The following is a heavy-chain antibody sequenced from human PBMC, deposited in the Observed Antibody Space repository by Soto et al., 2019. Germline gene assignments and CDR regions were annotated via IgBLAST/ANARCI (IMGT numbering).Heavy chain of an antibody. J-gene: IGHJ4*02. V-gene: IGHV3-21*01. Sequence: GGSLRLSCAASGFTFSRVGMNWIRQVPGKWLEWVASISSASSETWYADSVKGRFIISRDNAQNSLFLQMNTLRPEDSAIYYCARVAYWGPGXQVTVYS. CDR3: ARVAY. CDR1: GFTFSRVG. CDR2: ISSASSET.